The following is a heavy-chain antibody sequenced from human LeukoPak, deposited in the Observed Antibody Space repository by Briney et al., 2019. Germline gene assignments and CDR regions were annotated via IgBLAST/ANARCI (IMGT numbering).Heavy chain of an antibody. Sequence: SETLSLTCGVSGGSTSSTNWWSWVRQPPGQGLEWIGEISLSGLTNYNPSLKSRVTMSLDRSKNHLSLNLTSVTAADTAVYFCSRESGAFCPFGFWGQGILVTVSS. CDR3: SRESGAFCPFGF. D-gene: IGHD1-26*01. J-gene: IGHJ4*02. CDR1: GGSTSSTNW. V-gene: IGHV4-4*02. CDR2: ISLSGLT.